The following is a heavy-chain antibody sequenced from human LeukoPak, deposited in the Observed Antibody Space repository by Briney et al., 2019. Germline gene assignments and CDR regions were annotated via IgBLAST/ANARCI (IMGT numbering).Heavy chain of an antibody. CDR2: IYSGGNT. CDR3: ARPSVAATGI. D-gene: IGHD6-13*01. CDR1: GFTVSTNY. V-gene: IGHV3-66*04. J-gene: IGHJ3*02. Sequence: GGSLRLSCAASGFTVSTNYMTWVRQAPGKGLEWVSVIYSGGNTYYADSVKGRFTISRDNSKNTLYLQMNSLRVEDTAVYYCARPSVAATGIWGQGTLVTVSS.